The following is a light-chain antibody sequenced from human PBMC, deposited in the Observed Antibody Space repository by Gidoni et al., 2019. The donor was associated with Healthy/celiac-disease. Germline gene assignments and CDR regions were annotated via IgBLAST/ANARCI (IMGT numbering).Light chain of an antibody. V-gene: IGKV1-39*01. Sequence: DIQMTQSPSSLSASVGDRVTITCRASQSISSYLNWYQQKPGKAPKLLIYAASSLQSGVPSRFSGSASGTDFTLTSSSLQPEDFATYYCQQSYSTPPFTFGPGTKVDIK. CDR3: QQSYSTPPFT. J-gene: IGKJ3*01. CDR2: AAS. CDR1: QSISSY.